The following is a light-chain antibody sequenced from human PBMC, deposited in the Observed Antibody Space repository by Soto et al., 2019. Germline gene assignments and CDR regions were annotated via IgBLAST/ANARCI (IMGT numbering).Light chain of an antibody. V-gene: IGKV1-39*01. Sequence: DIQMTQSPSSLSASVGDRVIITCRASQSIATYLNWYQQKPGTAPKLLIYGASNLQSGVPSRFSGSGSVTDFTLTISSLQPEDFAIYYCQQSYSSPFTFGGGTQVEIK. CDR2: GAS. CDR3: QQSYSSPFT. J-gene: IGKJ4*01. CDR1: QSIATY.